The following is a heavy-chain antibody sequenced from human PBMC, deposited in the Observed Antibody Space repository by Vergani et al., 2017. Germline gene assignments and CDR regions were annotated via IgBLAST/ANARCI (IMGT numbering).Heavy chain of an antibody. CDR2: IYWDDDK. D-gene: IGHD3-3*01. V-gene: IGHV2-5*02. J-gene: IGHJ4*02. CDR1: GFSLSTSRVG. Sequence: QITLKESGPTLVKPTQTLTLTCTFSGFSLSTSRVGVGWIRQPPGKALEWLALIYWDDDKRYSPSLKSRLTITKDTSKNQVVLTMTNMDPVDTATYYCARWSGYQYYFDYWGQGTLVTVSS. CDR3: ARWSGYQYYFDY.